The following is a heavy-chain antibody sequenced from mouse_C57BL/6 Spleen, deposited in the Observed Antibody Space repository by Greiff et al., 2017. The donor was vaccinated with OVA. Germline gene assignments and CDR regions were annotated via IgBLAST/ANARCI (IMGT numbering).Heavy chain of an antibody. CDR2: INPYNGGT. CDR1: GYTFTDSY. CDR3: ARGRGDYYCSSPSYWYFDV. J-gene: IGHJ1*03. D-gene: IGHD1-1*01. Sequence: EVQLQQSGPVLVKPGASVKMSCKASGYTFTDSYMNWVKQSHGKSLEWIGVINPYNGGTSYNQKFKGKATLTVDKSSSTAYMELNSLTSEDSAVYYCARGRGDYYCSSPSYWYFDVWGTGTTVTVSS. V-gene: IGHV1-19*01.